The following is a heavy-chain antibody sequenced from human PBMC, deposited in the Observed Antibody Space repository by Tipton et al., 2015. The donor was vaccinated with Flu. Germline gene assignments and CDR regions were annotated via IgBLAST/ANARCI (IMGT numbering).Heavy chain of an antibody. CDR1: GFAFGGYW. CDR3: ARVSKNWFDP. V-gene: IGHV3-7*01. CDR2: IKPDGSEK. Sequence: LSLTCAASGFAFGGYWMSWVRQAPGKGLEWVANIKPDGSEKSYVDSVKGRFTISRDNAKNSLYLQMNSLRDDDTAVYYCARVSKNWFDPWGQGTLVTVSS. J-gene: IGHJ5*02.